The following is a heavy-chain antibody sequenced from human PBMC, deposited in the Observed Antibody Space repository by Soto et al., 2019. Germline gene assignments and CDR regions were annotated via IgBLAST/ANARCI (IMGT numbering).Heavy chain of an antibody. J-gene: IGHJ4*02. Sequence: GGSLRLSCAASGFNFNNYGMHWVRQAPGKGLEWVAVIWNDGNGYYYANSVKGRFTISRDNSKNTLYLQMSSLRAEDTAVYYCARTFYSRSSADYWGQGTLVTVSS. CDR1: GFNFNNYG. V-gene: IGHV3-33*01. CDR2: IWNDGNGY. CDR3: ARTFYSRSSADY. D-gene: IGHD6-6*01.